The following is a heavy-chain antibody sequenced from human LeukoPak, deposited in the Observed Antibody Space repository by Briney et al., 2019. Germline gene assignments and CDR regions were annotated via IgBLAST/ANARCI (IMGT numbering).Heavy chain of an antibody. CDR2: INPNSGGT. J-gene: IGHJ4*02. CDR1: GYTFTGYY. Sequence: GASVKVSCKASGYTFTGYYMHWVRQAPGQGLEWMGWINPNSGGTNYAQKFQGRVTMTRDTSISTAYMELSRLRSDDTAVYYCARSYDILTGYYKGGIEVDYWGQGTLVTVSS. CDR3: ARSYDILTGYYKGGIEVDY. V-gene: IGHV1-2*02. D-gene: IGHD3-9*01.